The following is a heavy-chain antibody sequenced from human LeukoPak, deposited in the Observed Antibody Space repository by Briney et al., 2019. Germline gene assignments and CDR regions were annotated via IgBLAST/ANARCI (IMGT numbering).Heavy chain of an antibody. V-gene: IGHV3-21*01. CDR3: ARGRLKDDSDGYDHFDL. Sequence: KPGGSLRLSCAASGFTFSSYSMNWVRQAPGKGLEWVSSISSSSSYIYYADSVKGRFTISRDNAKDTLYLQLNSLRAEDTAVYFCARGRLKDDSDGYDHFDLWGQGTLVTVSS. D-gene: IGHD2-21*01. CDR2: ISSSSSYI. J-gene: IGHJ4*02. CDR1: GFTFSSYS.